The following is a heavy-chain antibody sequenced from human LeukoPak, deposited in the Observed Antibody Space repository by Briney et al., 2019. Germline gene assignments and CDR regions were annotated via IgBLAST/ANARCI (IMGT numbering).Heavy chain of an antibody. CDR1: GGSISSGDYY. Sequence: SDTLSLTCTVSGGSISSGDYYWSRVRQPPGKGLEWIGYIYYSGSTYYNPALKSRVTISVDTSKDQFSLKLSSVTAADTAVYYCARGRSGYYLYYFDYWGQGTLVTVSS. CDR2: IYYSGST. D-gene: IGHD3-22*01. J-gene: IGHJ4*02. V-gene: IGHV4-30-4*02. CDR3: ARGRSGYYLYYFDY.